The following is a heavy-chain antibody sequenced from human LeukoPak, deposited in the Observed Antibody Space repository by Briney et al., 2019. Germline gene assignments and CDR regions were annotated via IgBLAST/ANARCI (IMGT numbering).Heavy chain of an antibody. CDR3: ARHYYDSSGYYFDY. CDR2: ISSSSSYI. J-gene: IGHJ4*02. CDR1: GFTFSSYS. V-gene: IGHV3-21*01. D-gene: IGHD3-22*01. Sequence: KTGGSLRLSCAASGFTFSSYSMNWVRQAPGKGLEWVSSISSSSSYIYYADSVKGRFTISRDNAKNSLYLQMNSLRAEDTAVYYCARHYYDSSGYYFDYWGQGTLSPSPQ.